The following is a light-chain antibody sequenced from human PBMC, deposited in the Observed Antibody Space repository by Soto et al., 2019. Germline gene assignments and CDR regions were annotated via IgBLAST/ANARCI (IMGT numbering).Light chain of an antibody. CDR1: QSVRSY. J-gene: IGKJ5*01. V-gene: IGKV3D-15*01. Sequence: EIVLTQSPGTLSXXPXXXXTXXXTVSQSVRSYLAWYQQKPGQAPRLLIYDASNRAPGIPARFSGSGSGTEFALTISSLQSEDFAVYYCQQYKRWPAITFGQGTRLEI. CDR2: DAS. CDR3: QQYKRWPAIT.